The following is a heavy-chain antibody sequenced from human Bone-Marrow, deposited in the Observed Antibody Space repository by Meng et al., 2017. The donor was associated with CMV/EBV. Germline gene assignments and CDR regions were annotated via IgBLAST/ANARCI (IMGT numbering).Heavy chain of an antibody. CDR1: GFTFSSYA. V-gene: IGHV3-30*04. Sequence: GGSLRLSCAASGFTFSSYAMHWVRQAPGKGLEWVAVISYDGSNKYYADSVKGRFTISRDNSKNTLYLQMNSLRAEDTAVYYCAKVFARWELHDFDYWGQGTLVTVSS. CDR2: ISYDGSNK. J-gene: IGHJ4*02. CDR3: AKVFARWELHDFDY. D-gene: IGHD1-26*01.